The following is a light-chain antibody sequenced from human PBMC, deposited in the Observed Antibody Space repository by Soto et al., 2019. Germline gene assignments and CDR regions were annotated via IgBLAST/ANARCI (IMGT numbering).Light chain of an antibody. CDR3: QHYYSVPVT. J-gene: IGKJ4*01. V-gene: IGKV4-1*01. CDR1: QSVLHSSNNKNY. Sequence: DIVMTQSPDSLAVSLGERATINCKSSQSVLHSSNNKNYLAWYQQKAGQPPKLLVYWASTRESGVPDRFSGSGSGTDFTLTISSLQAEDVAVYFCQHYYSVPVTFGGGTKVEIK. CDR2: WAS.